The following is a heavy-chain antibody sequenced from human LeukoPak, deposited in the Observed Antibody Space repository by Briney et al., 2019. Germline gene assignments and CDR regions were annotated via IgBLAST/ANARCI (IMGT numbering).Heavy chain of an antibody. D-gene: IGHD6-13*01. J-gene: IGHJ5*02. V-gene: IGHV4-34*01. Sequence: PSETLSLTCAVYGGSFSGYYWSWIRQPPGKGLEWIGEINHSGSTNYNPSLKSRVTISVDTSKNQFSLKLSSVTAADTAVYYCGRDGARSSSWSFWFDPWGQGTLVTVSS. CDR1: GGSFSGYY. CDR3: GRDGARSSSWSFWFDP. CDR2: INHSGST.